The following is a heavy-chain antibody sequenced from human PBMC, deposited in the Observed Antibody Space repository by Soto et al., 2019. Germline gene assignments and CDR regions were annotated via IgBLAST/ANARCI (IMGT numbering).Heavy chain of an antibody. D-gene: IGHD3-22*01. CDR1: GGSISSYY. CDR3: ARVGPWVPYYYDSSPYTFENWFDP. Sequence: SETLSLTCTVSGGSISSYYWSWIRQPPGKGLEWIGYIYYSGSTNYNPSLKSRVTISVDTSNNHVSLILNSVTAADTAVYYCARVGPWVPYYYDSSPYTFENWFDPWGQGTLVTVSS. J-gene: IGHJ5*02. CDR2: IYYSGST. V-gene: IGHV4-59*08.